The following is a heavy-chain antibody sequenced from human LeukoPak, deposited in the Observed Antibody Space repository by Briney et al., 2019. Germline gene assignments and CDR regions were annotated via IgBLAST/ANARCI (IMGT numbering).Heavy chain of an antibody. CDR2: INHSGSS. V-gene: IGHV4-34*01. J-gene: IGHJ4*02. D-gene: IGHD2-21*02. Sequence: SETLSLTCAVYGGSFSGYYWTWIRQPPGKTLEWIGEINHSGSSNYNPSLKSRVTISVDTSKNQFSLKLTSVTAADTAVYYCARHGHHGDHDFWGQGTLVTVSS. CDR1: GGSFSGYY. CDR3: ARHGHHGDHDF.